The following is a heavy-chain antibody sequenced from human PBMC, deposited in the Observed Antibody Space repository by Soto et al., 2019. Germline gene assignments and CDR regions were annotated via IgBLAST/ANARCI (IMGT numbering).Heavy chain of an antibody. J-gene: IGHJ6*02. Sequence: ERKLVQSGGGLVNPGGSHRLSCAASGFTFVNAWLSWVRQAPGKGLEWVGRIKSKADGETTDYAAPVKGRFTTSRADSKVTMYVQMYSLKTVDSAVYFCTTDRGVYGLDVWGQGTTVTVSS. CDR1: GFTFVNAW. CDR3: TTDRGVYGLDV. CDR2: IKSKADGETT. D-gene: IGHD3-10*01. V-gene: IGHV3-15*01.